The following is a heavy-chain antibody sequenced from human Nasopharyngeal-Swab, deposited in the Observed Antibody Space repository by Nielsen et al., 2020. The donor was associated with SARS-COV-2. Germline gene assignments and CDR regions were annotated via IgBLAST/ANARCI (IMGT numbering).Heavy chain of an antibody. Sequence: SETLSLTCTVSGYSISSGYYWGWIRQPPGKGPEWIGSIYHSGSTYYNPSLKSRVTISVDTSKNQFSLKLSSVTAADTAVYYCAREGYSYGNNWFDPWGQGTLVTVSS. CDR1: GYSISSGYY. J-gene: IGHJ5*02. V-gene: IGHV4-38-2*02. D-gene: IGHD5-18*01. CDR3: AREGYSYGNNWFDP. CDR2: IYHSGST.